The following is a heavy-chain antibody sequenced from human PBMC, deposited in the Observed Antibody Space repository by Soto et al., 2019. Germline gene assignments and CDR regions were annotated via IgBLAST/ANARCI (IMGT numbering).Heavy chain of an antibody. CDR1: AFSFSLYG. D-gene: IGHD2-2*01. CDR2: IWYDGTNK. CDR3: ARSPCTTGYHYGMDV. V-gene: IGHV3-33*01. J-gene: IGHJ6*02. Sequence: PGVTLRLSWAASAFSFSLYGMQWVRQAPGKGLEWVAVIWYDGTNKYYADSVKGRFTISRDNSKNTLYLQMPSLRAEDTAVYYCARSPCTTGYHYGMDVWGQGTTVTVSS.